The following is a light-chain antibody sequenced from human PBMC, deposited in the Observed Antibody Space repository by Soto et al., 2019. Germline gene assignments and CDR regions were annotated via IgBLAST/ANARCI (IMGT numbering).Light chain of an antibody. J-gene: IGKJ1*01. CDR3: QQYNNLPPWT. V-gene: IGKV3-15*01. CDR2: GAS. CDR1: QSVSSN. Sequence: EIVMTQSPATLSVSPGERATLSCRASQSVSSNLAWYQQKPGQAPRLLIYGASTRATGIPARFSGSGSGTEFTPTISSLQSEDFAVYYCQQYNNLPPWTFGQGTKVAIK.